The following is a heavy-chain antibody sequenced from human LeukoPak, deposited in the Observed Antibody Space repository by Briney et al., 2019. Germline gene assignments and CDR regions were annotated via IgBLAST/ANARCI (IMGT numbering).Heavy chain of an antibody. D-gene: IGHD3-10*01. CDR1: GYTFTSYY. CDR3: ARDVYGSGSYYEHYFDY. Sequence: ASVKVSCKASGYTFTSYYMHWVRQAPGQGLEWMGIISPSGGSTTYAQKFQGRVTMTRDMSTSTVYMELSSLRYEGTAVYYCARDVYGSGSYYEHYFDYWGQGTLVTVSS. CDR2: ISPSGGST. J-gene: IGHJ4*02. V-gene: IGHV1-46*01.